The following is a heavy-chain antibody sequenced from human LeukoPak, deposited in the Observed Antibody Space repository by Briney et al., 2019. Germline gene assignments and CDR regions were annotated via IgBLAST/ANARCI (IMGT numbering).Heavy chain of an antibody. Sequence: GSSVKVSCKASGGTFSSYTITWVRQAPGQGLGWMGGIMPLFNTAKYAQQFQGRVTMTTDESTSTAYLELRSLRFEDTAMYYCARVDRSHFYLDVWGKGATVTVSS. CDR1: GGTFSSYT. J-gene: IGHJ6*03. CDR2: IMPLFNTA. CDR3: ARVDRSHFYLDV. V-gene: IGHV1-69*05.